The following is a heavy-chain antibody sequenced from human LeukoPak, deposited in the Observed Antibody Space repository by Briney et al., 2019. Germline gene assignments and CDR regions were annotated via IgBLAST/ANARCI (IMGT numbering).Heavy chain of an antibody. V-gene: IGHV1-69*13. CDR2: IIPIFGTT. J-gene: IGHJ4*02. CDR3: ARSSHITYDSSGYYYLGY. CDR1: GYTFTSNY. Sequence: SVKVSCKASGYTFTSNYIHWVRQAPGQGLEWMGGIIPIFGTTNYAQKFQGRVTITADESTSTAYMELSSLRSEDTAVYYCARSSHITYDSSGYYYLGYWGQGTLVTVSS. D-gene: IGHD3-22*01.